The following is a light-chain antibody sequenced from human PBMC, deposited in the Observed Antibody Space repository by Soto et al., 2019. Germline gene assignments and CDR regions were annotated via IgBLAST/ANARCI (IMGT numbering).Light chain of an antibody. J-gene: IGKJ3*01. CDR1: QSINSW. CDR3: QHYDSYSGT. V-gene: IGKV1-5*03. CDR2: RAS. Sequence: DIQMTQSPSTLSASVGDRVTITCRASQSINSWLAWYQQKPGKAPKLLIYRASTLEGGVPSRFSGSGSGTEFTITISSLQPDDFSTYYCQHYDSYSGTFGPGTKVDIK.